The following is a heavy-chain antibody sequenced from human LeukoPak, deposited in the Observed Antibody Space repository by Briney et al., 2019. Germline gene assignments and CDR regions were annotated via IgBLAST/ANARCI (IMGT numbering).Heavy chain of an antibody. CDR1: GFTFSNAW. CDR3: TTEYYYDSSGYYYFDY. V-gene: IGHV3-15*01. Sequence: GGSLRLSCAASGFTFSNAWMSWVRQAPGKGLEWVGRIKSKTDGGTTDYAAPVKGRFTISRDDSKNTLYLQMNSLKTEDTAVYYCTTEYYYDSSGYYYFDYWGQGTLVTVFS. J-gene: IGHJ4*02. CDR2: IKSKTDGGTT. D-gene: IGHD3-22*01.